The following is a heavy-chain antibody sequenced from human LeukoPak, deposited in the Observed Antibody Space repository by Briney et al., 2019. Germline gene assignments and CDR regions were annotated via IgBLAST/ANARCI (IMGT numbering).Heavy chain of an antibody. CDR2: ISSSSSYI. V-gene: IGHV3-21*01. J-gene: IGHJ3*02. D-gene: IGHD3-3*01. CDR3: ARERYYDFWSGSNAFDI. CDR1: GFTFSSYS. Sequence: GGSLRLSCAASGFTFSSYSMNWFRQAPGKGLEWVSSISSSSSYIYYADSVKGRFTISRDNAKNSLYQQMNSLRAEDTAVYYCARERYYDFWSGSNAFDIWGQGTMVTVSS.